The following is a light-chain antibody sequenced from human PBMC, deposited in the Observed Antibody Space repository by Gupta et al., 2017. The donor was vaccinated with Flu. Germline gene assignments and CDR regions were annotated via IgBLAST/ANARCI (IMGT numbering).Light chain of an antibody. Sequence: QSVLTHPPSVSAAPRQTVPISCSGSSSNIGNNYVSWYQQHPGTCPKPLIYDNNKRHSGSPDRFSGSKSGTSATLGITGLQTGDEGDYYCGTWDNSQSAGAFGGGTKLTVL. J-gene: IGLJ2*01. CDR1: SSNIGNNY. CDR3: GTWDNSQSAGA. CDR2: DNN. V-gene: IGLV1-51*01.